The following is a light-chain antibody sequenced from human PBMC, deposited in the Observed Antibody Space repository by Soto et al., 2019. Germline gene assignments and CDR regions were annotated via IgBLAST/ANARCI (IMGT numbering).Light chain of an antibody. CDR1: SSDVGGYNY. CDR2: DVS. V-gene: IGLV2-14*01. CDR3: SSYTSSSTLV. Sequence: QSALTQPASVSGSPGQSITISCTGTSSDVGGYNYVSWYQQHPGKAPKLMIYDVSNRPSGVSNRFSGSKCGNTASLIISGLQAEDEADYYCSSYTSSSTLVFGGGTQLTVL. J-gene: IGLJ2*01.